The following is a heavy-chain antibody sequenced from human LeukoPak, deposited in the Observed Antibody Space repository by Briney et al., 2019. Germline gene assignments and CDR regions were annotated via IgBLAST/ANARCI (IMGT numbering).Heavy chain of an antibody. J-gene: IGHJ4*02. Sequence: SETLSLTCTVSGGSISSYYWSWIRQPPGKGLEWIGYIYYSGSTNYNPSLKSRVTISVDTSKNQFSLKLSSVTAADTAVYYRASSKGLYYYGSGSYYIFDYWGQGTLVTVSS. V-gene: IGHV4-59*01. CDR2: IYYSGST. CDR1: GGSISSYY. D-gene: IGHD3-10*01. CDR3: ASSKGLYYYGSGSYYIFDY.